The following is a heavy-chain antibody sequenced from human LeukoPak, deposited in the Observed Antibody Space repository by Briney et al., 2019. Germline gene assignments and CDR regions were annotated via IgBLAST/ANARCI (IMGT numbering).Heavy chain of an antibody. Sequence: ASVKVSCKASGYTFTSYGISWVRQAPGQGLEWMGWISAYNGNTNYAQKLQGRVTMTTDTSTSTAYMELRSLRSDDTAVYYCARDSLIVVVITRGVAFDIWGQGTMVTVSS. J-gene: IGHJ3*02. CDR2: ISAYNGNT. CDR1: GYTFTSYG. V-gene: IGHV1-18*01. CDR3: ARDSLIVVVITRGVAFDI. D-gene: IGHD3-22*01.